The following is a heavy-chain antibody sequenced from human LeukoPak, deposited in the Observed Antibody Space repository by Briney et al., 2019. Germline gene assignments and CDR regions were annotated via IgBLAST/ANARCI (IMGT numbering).Heavy chain of an antibody. CDR2: INHSGST. V-gene: IGHV4-34*01. CDR1: GGSFSGYY. Sequence: SETLSLTCAVYGGSFSGYYWSWIRQPPGKGLEWIGEINHSGSTNYNPSLKSRVTISVDTSKNQFSLKLSSVTAADMAVYYCARGPLVTLYYYYGMDVWGQGTTVTVSS. D-gene: IGHD5-18*01. CDR3: ARGPLVTLYYYYGMDV. J-gene: IGHJ6*02.